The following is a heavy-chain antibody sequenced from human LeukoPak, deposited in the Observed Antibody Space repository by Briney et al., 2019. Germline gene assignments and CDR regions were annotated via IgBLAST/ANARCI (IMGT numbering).Heavy chain of an antibody. J-gene: IGHJ4*02. V-gene: IGHV3-30*18. CDR1: GFTFSSYG. D-gene: IGHD6-13*01. Sequence: GGSLRLSCAASGFTFSSYGMHWVRQAPGKGLEWVAVISYDGSNKYYADSVKGRFTISRDNPKNTLYLQMNSLRAEDTAVYYCAKDHQWYSSWYFDYWGQGTLVTVSS. CDR2: ISYDGSNK. CDR3: AKDHQWYSSWYFDY.